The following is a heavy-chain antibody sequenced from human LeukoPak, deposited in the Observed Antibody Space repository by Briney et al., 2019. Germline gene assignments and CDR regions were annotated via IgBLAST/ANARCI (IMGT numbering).Heavy chain of an antibody. V-gene: IGHV4-34*01. CDR2: INHSGST. CDR3: ARATYYYGSGPGNYGMDV. J-gene: IGHJ6*02. Sequence: SETLSLTCAVCGGSFSGYYWSWIRQPPGKGLEWIGEINHSGSTNYNPSLKSRVTISVDTSKNQFSLKLSSVTAADTAVYYCARATYYYGSGPGNYGMDVWGQGTTVTVSS. CDR1: GGSFSGYY. D-gene: IGHD3-10*01.